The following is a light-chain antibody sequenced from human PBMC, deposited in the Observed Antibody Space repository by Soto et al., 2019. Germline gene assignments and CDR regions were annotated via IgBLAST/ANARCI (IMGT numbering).Light chain of an antibody. Sequence: QSVLTQPASVSGSPGQSITISCTGTSSDVGGYDYVSWYQLHPGKAPKLMVFEVNNRPSGVSYRFSGSKSVNTAALTISGLQAEGRADYFCSSYSISTAYLFGTGTKVTVL. CDR3: SSYSISTAYL. CDR2: EVN. J-gene: IGLJ1*01. CDR1: SSDVGGYDY. V-gene: IGLV2-14*01.